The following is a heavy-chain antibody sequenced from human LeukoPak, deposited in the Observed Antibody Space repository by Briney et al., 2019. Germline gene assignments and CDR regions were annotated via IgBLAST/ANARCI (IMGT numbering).Heavy chain of an antibody. Sequence: PGGSLRLSCAASGFTFSSYAMSWVRQAPGKGLEWVSAISGSGGSTYYADSVKGRFTISRDNAKNSLYLQMGSLRAEDTAIYYCARARWVSGCYYFDYWGQGTLVTVSS. V-gene: IGHV3-23*01. CDR3: ARARWVSGCYYFDY. D-gene: IGHD6-19*01. CDR2: ISGSGGST. CDR1: GFTFSSYA. J-gene: IGHJ4*02.